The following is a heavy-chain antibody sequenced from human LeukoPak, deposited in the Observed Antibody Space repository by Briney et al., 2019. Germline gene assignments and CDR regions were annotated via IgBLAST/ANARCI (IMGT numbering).Heavy chain of an antibody. CDR3: ARVPENTPNYYDSRGALDY. J-gene: IGHJ4*02. V-gene: IGHV3-21*01. CDR2: ISSSSSYI. CDR1: GFTFSSYS. D-gene: IGHD3-22*01. Sequence: GGSLRLSCAASGFTFSSYSMNRVRQAPGKGLEWVSSISSSSSYIYYADSVKGRFTISRDNAKNSLYLQMNSLRAEDTAVYYCARVPENTPNYYDSRGALDYWGQGTLVTVSS.